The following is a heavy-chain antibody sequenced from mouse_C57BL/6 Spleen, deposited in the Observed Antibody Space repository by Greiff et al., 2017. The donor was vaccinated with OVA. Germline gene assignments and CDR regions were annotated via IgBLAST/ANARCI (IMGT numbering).Heavy chain of an antibody. D-gene: IGHD2-4*01. V-gene: IGHV1-50*01. CDR1: GYTFTSYW. CDR2: IDPSDSYT. Sequence: QVQLQQPGAELVKPGASVKLSCKASGYTFTSYWMQWVKQRPGQGLEWIGEIDPSDSYTNYNQKFKSKATLTVDKSSSTAYMQLSSLTSEDSAVYYCASGGYYDYDVGAMDYWGQGTSVTVSS. CDR3: ASGGYYDYDVGAMDY. J-gene: IGHJ4*01.